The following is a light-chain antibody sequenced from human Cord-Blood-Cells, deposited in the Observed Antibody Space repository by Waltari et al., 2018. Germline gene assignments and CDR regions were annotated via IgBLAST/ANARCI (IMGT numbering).Light chain of an antibody. CDR2: AAS. V-gene: IGKV1-39*01. J-gene: IGKJ2*01. CDR3: QQSYSTPYT. Sequence: DIQMTQSPSSLSASVGDRVTITCRSSQSISSYVNWYQQKPGKAPMLLIYAASSLQSGVPSRFSGSGAGTEVNLTISSLQPEEFATYYGQQSYSTPYTFGQGTKLEIK. CDR1: QSISSY.